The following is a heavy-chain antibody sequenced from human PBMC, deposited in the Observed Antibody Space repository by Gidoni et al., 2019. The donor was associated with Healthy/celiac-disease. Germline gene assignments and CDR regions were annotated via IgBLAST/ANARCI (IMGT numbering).Heavy chain of an antibody. CDR1: GCTFSSYA. J-gene: IGHJ6*02. V-gene: IGHV1-69*01. D-gene: IGHD1-7*01. CDR2: IIPILGTA. CDR3: ARVLLELGYYYYGMDV. Sequence: QVQLVQSGAEGKKPGSSVKVSCKASGCTFSSYAISWVRQAPGQGLEWMGGIIPILGTANYAQKFQGRVTITADESTSTAYMELSSLRSEDTAVYYCARVLLELGYYYYGMDVWGQGTTVTVSS.